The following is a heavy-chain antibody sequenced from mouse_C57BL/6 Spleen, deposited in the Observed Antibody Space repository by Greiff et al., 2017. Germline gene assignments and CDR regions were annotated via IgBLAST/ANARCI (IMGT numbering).Heavy chain of an antibody. Sequence: EVPVVESGPELVKPGASVKISCKASGYSFTGYYMNWVKQSPEKSLEWIGELNPSTGGTTYNQKFKANATLTVAKSSSTAYMQLKSLTSEDSAVYYCARWLLRGAYWYFEVWGTGTTVTVSS. J-gene: IGHJ1*03. CDR2: LNPSTGGT. V-gene: IGHV1-42*01. CDR3: ARWLLRGAYWYFEV. CDR1: GYSFTGYY. D-gene: IGHD2-3*01.